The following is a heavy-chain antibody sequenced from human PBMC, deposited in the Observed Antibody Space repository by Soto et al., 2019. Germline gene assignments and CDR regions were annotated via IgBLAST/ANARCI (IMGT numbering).Heavy chain of an antibody. CDR3: ARSSYDILTCDLFDY. D-gene: IGHD3-9*01. CDR1: GGTFSSYA. V-gene: IGHV1-69*06. J-gene: IGHJ4*02. CDR2: IIPIFGTA. Sequence: QVQLVQSGAEVKKPGSSVKVSCKASGGTFSSYAISWVRQAPGQGLEWMGGIIPIFGTANYAQKFQGRVTIPADKSTCTAYMELSSLRSEDTALYYCARSSYDILTCDLFDYWGQGTLVTGFS.